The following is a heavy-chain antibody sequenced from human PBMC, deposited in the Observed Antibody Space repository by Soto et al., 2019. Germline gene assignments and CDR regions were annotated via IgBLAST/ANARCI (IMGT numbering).Heavy chain of an antibody. D-gene: IGHD1-1*01. CDR3: ARGDDFAGNDYFDY. CDR2: QYYSGST. Sequence: LSLTCTVSGGSINNGFHYWGWIRQPPGKGLEYIGSQYYSGSTYYSPSLQSRVAIFIDTSKNQFSLRLSSVTAADTAVYFCARGDDFAGNDYFDYWGQGVLVTVSS. J-gene: IGHJ4*02. V-gene: IGHV4-39*01. CDR1: GGSINNGFHY.